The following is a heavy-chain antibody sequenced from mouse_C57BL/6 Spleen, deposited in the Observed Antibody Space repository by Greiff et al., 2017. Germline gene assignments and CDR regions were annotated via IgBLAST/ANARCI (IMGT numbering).Heavy chain of an antibody. J-gene: IGHJ3*01. CDR1: GYTFTGYW. CDR2: ILPGSGST. CDR3: ARRGCDYGAWFAY. D-gene: IGHD2-4*01. Sequence: QVQLQQSGAELMKPGASVKLSCKATGYTFTGYWIEWVKQRPGHGLEWIGEILPGSGSTNYNEKFKGKATFTPDTSSNTAYIQLSSLTTEDSAIYYCARRGCDYGAWFAYWGQGTLVTVSA. V-gene: IGHV1-9*01.